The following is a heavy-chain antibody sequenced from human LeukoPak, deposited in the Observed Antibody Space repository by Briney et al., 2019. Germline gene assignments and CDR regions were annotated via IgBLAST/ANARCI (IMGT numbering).Heavy chain of an antibody. V-gene: IGHV4-59*01. CDR3: ARGLNYYDSSGYYFDY. CDR1: GGSMRSDY. CDR2: IYYSGST. J-gene: IGHJ4*02. Sequence: SETLSLTCTVSGGSMRSDYWSWIRQPPGKGLEWIGYIYYSGSTNYNPSLKSRVTISVDTAKNHFSLKLSSVTAADTAVYYCARGLNYYDSSGYYFDYWGQGTLVTVSS. D-gene: IGHD3-22*01.